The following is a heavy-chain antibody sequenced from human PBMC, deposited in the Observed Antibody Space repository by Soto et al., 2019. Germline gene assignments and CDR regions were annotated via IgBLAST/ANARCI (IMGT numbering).Heavy chain of an antibody. CDR1: GFNFRSYW. J-gene: IGHJ5*01. CDR2: IKEDGSEK. D-gene: IGHD3-10*01. CDR3: AGERGSGLPEENGFDS. V-gene: IGHV3-7*01. Sequence: EVQLVESGGGLVQPGGSLRLSCAASGFNFRSYWMSWVRKAPGKGLEWVANIKEDGSEKDYVDSVKGRFTISRDNANNSLYLQMNSLTVEDTAVYYCAGERGSGLPEENGFDSWGQGTLVTVSS.